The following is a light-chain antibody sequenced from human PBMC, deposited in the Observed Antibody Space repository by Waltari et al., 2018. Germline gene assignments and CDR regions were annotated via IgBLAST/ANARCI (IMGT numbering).Light chain of an antibody. CDR2: GAS. Sequence: EIVMTQSPATLSVSLGERATLSCRASQSVSSNLAWYQQKPGQAPRRLIYGASTRATGIPAMFSVSGSGTEFTLTISSLQSEDFAVYYCEQYNNWPPWTFGQGTKVEIK. CDR1: QSVSSN. V-gene: IGKV3D-15*01. CDR3: EQYNNWPPWT. J-gene: IGKJ1*01.